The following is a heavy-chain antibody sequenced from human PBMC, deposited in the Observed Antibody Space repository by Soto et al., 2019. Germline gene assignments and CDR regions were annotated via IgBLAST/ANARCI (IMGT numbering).Heavy chain of an antibody. V-gene: IGHV3-30*18. D-gene: IGHD1-26*01. CDR3: AKPYSGNYPWPFDY. Sequence: GGSLRLSCAASGFTFSIYGMHWVRQAPGKGLEWVAAISYHGSNKYYADSVKGRFTISRDNSKNTLYLQMNSLISEDTAVYYCAKPYSGNYPWPFDYWGQGTLVTVSS. CDR1: GFTFSIYG. J-gene: IGHJ4*02. CDR2: ISYHGSNK.